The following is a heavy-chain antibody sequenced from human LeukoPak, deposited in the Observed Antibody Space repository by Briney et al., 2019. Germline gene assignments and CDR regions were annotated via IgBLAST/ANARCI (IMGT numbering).Heavy chain of an antibody. CDR1: GGSISSGSYY. V-gene: IGHV4-39*01. CDR3: ARQISGRHSPYDY. Sequence: SQTLSLTCTVSGGSISSGSYYWSWIRQPPGKGLEWIGEISHSGSTTYNPSLRSRVTISGDTSKKQFSLKLSSVTAADTAVYYCARQISGRHSPYDYWGQGTLVTVSS. J-gene: IGHJ4*02. CDR2: ISHSGST. D-gene: IGHD5-12*01.